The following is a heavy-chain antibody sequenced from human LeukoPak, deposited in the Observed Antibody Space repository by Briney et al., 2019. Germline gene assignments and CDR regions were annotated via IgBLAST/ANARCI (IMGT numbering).Heavy chain of an antibody. V-gene: IGHV3-30-3*01. D-gene: IGHD6-19*01. CDR2: ISYDGSNK. J-gene: IGHJ4*02. CDR3: ARELEVAVAGH. Sequence: GRSLRLSCAASGFTFSSYAMHWVRQAPGKGLEWVAVISYDGSNKYYADSVKGRFTISRDNSKNTLYLQMNSLRAEDTAVYYCARELEVAVAGHWGQGTLVTVSS. CDR1: GFTFSSYA.